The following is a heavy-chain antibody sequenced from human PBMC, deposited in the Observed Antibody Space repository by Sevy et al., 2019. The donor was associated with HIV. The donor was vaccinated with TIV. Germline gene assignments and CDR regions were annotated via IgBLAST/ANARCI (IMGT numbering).Heavy chain of an antibody. CDR3: ARGRKTTEEWLEELDYYYGLDV. Sequence: GGSLRLSCAASGFSLTTSVMHWVRQAPGKGLEWVAYVRNDGSNKYYADSVRDRFTISRDSPKNTLYLQMNSLRDEDTAIYYCARGRKTTEEWLEELDYYYGLDVWGQGTTVTVSS. J-gene: IGHJ6*02. CDR2: VRNDGSNK. V-gene: IGHV3-30*02. CDR1: GFSLTTSV. D-gene: IGHD2-8*01.